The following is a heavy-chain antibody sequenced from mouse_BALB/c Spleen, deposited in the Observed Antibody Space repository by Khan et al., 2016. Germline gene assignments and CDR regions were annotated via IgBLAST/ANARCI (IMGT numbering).Heavy chain of an antibody. CDR1: GFDFSRYW. Sequence: EVQLQESGGGLVHPGGSLKLSCAASGFDFSRYWMSWVRQAPGKGLEWIGEINPDSYTINYTPSLKDKFIISRANAKNTPYLQMSKVRSEDTALYYCARAGYDGYLAYWGQGTLVTVSA. D-gene: IGHD2-14*01. CDR2: INPDSYTI. J-gene: IGHJ3*01. V-gene: IGHV4-1*02. CDR3: ARAGYDGYLAY.